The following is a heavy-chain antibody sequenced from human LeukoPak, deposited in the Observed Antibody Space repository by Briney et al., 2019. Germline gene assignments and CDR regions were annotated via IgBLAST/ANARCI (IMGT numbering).Heavy chain of an antibody. CDR2: IYSGGST. V-gene: IGHV3-53*01. D-gene: IGHD3-10*01. CDR3: ARVSGGYYFDY. CDR1: GFTFSSYV. Sequence: GGSLRLSCVASGFTFSSYVMSWVRQAPGKGLEWVSVIYSGGSTYYADSVEGRFTISRDNSKNTLYLQMNSLRAEDTAVYYCARVSGGYYFDYWGQGTLVTVSS. J-gene: IGHJ4*02.